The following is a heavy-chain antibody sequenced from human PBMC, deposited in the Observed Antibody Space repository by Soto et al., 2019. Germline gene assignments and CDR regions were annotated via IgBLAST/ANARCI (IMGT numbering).Heavy chain of an antibody. CDR1: GGSISSSNW. Sequence: SETLSLTCAVSGGSISSSNWWSWVRQPPGKGLEWIGYIYYSGSTNYNPSLKSRVTISVDTSKNQFSLKLSSVTAADTAVYYCARDQDASGGPSYYYYGMDVWGQGTTVTVSS. V-gene: IGHV4-4*02. D-gene: IGHD3-10*01. CDR2: IYYSGST. CDR3: ARDQDASGGPSYYYYGMDV. J-gene: IGHJ6*02.